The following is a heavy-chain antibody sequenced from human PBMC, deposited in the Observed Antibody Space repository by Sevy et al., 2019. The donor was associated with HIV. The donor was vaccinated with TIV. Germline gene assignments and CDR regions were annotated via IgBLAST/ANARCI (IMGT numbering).Heavy chain of an antibody. CDR3: ASPLHYYDSPSAY. CDR2: ISSGSSYV. V-gene: IGHV3-21*01. CDR1: GFTFSYYN. D-gene: IGHD3-22*01. Sequence: GGSLRLSCAASGFTFSYYNMNWVRQAPGKGLEWVSSISSGSSYVYHADSVKGRFSISRDNAKNSLYLQMNSLRTEDTTVYYCASPLHYYDSPSAYWGQGTQVTVSS. J-gene: IGHJ4*02.